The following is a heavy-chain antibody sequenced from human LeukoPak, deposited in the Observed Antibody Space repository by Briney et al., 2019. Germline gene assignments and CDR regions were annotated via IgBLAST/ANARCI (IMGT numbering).Heavy chain of an antibody. CDR1: GLTNCRNY. V-gene: IGHV3-53*01. Sequence: GGSLRHSCAASGLTNCRNYMSWLRQAPGKGLYWVSIIYSDGRTFYPDSVRGRFTISRDSSRNTLYLQMTSLRTEDTAVYYCARLRVAFAIDVGGRGTVVTVSS. J-gene: IGHJ3*01. CDR3: ARLRVAFAIDV. CDR2: IYSDGRT.